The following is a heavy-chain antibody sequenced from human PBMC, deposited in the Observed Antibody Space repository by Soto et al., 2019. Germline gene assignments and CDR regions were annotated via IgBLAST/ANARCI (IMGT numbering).Heavy chain of an antibody. Sequence: QPGGSLRLSCAASGFTFSSYAMHWVRQAPGKGLEWVAVISYDGSNKYYADSVKGRFTISRDNSKNTLYLQMNSLRAEDTAVYYCAELKDYWGQGTLVTVSS. CDR2: ISYDGSNK. CDR1: GFTFSSYA. V-gene: IGHV3-30-3*01. J-gene: IGHJ4*02. D-gene: IGHD1-26*01. CDR3: AELKDY.